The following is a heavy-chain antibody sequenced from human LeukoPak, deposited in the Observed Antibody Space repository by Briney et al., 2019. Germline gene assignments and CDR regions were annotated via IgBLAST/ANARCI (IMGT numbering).Heavy chain of an antibody. CDR3: ARDGGWDAFDI. CDR2: ISSSGSTI. V-gene: IGHV3-48*03. J-gene: IGHJ3*02. CDR1: GFTLSSYE. D-gene: IGHD6-19*01. Sequence: GGYLRISCEASGFTLSSYEMTWVRQAPGNGLEWVSNISSSGSTIYYADSVKGRFTISRDNAKNSLYLQMNSLRAEDTAVYYCARDGGWDAFDIWGQGTMVTVSS.